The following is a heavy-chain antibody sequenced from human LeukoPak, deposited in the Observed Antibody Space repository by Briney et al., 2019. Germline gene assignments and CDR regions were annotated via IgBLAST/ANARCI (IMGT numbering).Heavy chain of an antibody. V-gene: IGHV3-53*01. J-gene: IGHJ4*02. D-gene: IGHD3-10*01. CDR1: GFTVSSNY. CDR2: IYSGGST. CDR3: AKSPYGLGSYAIAGDY. Sequence: GGSLRLSCAASGFTVSSNYMSWVRQAPGKGLEWVSVIYSGGSTYYAGSVKGRFTISRDNSKNTLYLQMNSLRAEDTAVYYCAKSPYGLGSYAIAGDYWGQGTLVTVSS.